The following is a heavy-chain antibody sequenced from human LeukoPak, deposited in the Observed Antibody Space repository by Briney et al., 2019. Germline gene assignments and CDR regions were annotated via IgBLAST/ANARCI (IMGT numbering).Heavy chain of an antibody. CDR1: GFTFGTFA. Sequence: QTGGSLRLSCAASGFTFGTFAFSWVRQAPGKGLEWVSSITGDDSTYYADSVKGRFTISRDTSSNTLYLQMSSLRAEDTALYYCAKGHYDFRDYWGQGTLVTVSS. D-gene: IGHD3-3*01. J-gene: IGHJ4*02. V-gene: IGHV3-23*01. CDR2: ITGDDST. CDR3: AKGHYDFRDY.